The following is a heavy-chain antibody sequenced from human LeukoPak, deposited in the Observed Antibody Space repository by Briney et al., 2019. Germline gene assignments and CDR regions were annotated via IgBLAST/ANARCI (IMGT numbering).Heavy chain of an antibody. CDR2: IYYSGST. J-gene: IGHJ4*02. V-gene: IGHV4-59*01. Sequence: PSETLSLTCTVSGGSISSYYWSWIRQPPGKGLEWIGYIYYSGSTNYNPSLKSRLTISADTSGNQFSLKLSAVTTADTAVYYCARGSRDILTGYYVGSDYWGQGTLVIVSS. D-gene: IGHD3-9*01. CDR3: ARGSRDILTGYYVGSDY. CDR1: GGSISSYY.